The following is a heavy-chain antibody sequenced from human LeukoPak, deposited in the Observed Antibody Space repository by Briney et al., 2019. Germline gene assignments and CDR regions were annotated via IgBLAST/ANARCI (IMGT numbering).Heavy chain of an antibody. CDR2: ISYDGSNI. D-gene: IGHD3-22*01. Sequence: GGSLRLSCAASGLTFSSYAMHWVRQAPGKGLEWVAVISYDGSNIYYADSVKGRFTISRDNSKNTLYLQVNSLRAEDTAVYYCARDYSSGYYRTFDYWGQGTLVTVSS. J-gene: IGHJ4*02. CDR3: ARDYSSGYYRTFDY. CDR1: GLTFSSYA. V-gene: IGHV3-30*04.